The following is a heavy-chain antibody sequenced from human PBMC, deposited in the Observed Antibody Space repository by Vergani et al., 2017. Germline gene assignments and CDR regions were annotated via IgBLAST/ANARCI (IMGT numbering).Heavy chain of an antibody. CDR1: GFTFSSYS. J-gene: IGHJ6*02. CDR3: ARDGSSWEYYYHYGMDV. V-gene: IGHV3-21*01. CDR2: ISSSSSYI. D-gene: IGHD6-13*01. Sequence: EVQLVESGGGLVKPGGSLRLSCAASGFTFSSYSMNWVRQAPGKGLEWVSSISSSSSYIYYADSVKGRFTISRDNAKNSLYLQMNSLRAEDTAVYYCARDGSSWEYYYHYGMDVWGQGTTVTVSS.